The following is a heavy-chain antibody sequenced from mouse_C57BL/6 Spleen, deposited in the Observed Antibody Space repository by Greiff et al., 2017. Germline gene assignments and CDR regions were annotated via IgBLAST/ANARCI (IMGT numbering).Heavy chain of an antibody. J-gene: IGHJ1*03. D-gene: IGHD1-1*01. CDR3: TPNCVLRTRYFDD. Sequence: VQLQQSGAELVRPGASVKLSCTASGFNIKDDYMHWVKQRPEQGLEWIGWIDPENGDTEYASKFQGKATITADTSSNTAYLQLSSLTSEDTAVYYCTPNCVLRTRYFDDWGTGTTVTVSS. CDR1: GFNIKDDY. V-gene: IGHV14-4*01. CDR2: IDPENGDT.